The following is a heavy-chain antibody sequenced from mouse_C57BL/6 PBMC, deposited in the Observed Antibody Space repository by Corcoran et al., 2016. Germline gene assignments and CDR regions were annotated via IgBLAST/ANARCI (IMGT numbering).Heavy chain of an antibody. CDR2: IYWDDDK. J-gene: IGHJ3*01. CDR1: GFSLSTSGMG. CDR3: ARDGDYELWCAY. V-gene: IGHV8-12*01. D-gene: IGHD2-4*01. Sequence: QVTLKESGPGILQSSQTLSLTCSFSGFSLSTSGMGVSWIRQPSGKGLEWLAHIYWDDDKRYNPSLKSRLTIPKDTSRNQVFLKITSVDTADTSTYYCARDGDYELWCAYWGQGTLVTVSA.